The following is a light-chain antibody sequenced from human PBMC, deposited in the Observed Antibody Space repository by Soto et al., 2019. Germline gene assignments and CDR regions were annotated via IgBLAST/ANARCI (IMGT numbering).Light chain of an antibody. CDR2: DNN. Sequence: QSVLTQPPSVSAAPGQKVTISCSGSTSNIGNKYVSWYQQVPGTAPKLLIYDNNKRPSGIPDRFSGSKSGTSATLGITGLQTGDEAYYYCGTWDSSLSTGVFGGGTKLTVL. J-gene: IGLJ2*01. V-gene: IGLV1-51*01. CDR3: GTWDSSLSTGV. CDR1: TSNIGNKY.